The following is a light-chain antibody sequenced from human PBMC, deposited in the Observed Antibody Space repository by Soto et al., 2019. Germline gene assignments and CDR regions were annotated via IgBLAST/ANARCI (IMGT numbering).Light chain of an antibody. V-gene: IGLV1-40*01. CDR1: SSNIGAGYD. CDR3: QSYESSLSCYV. J-gene: IGLJ1*01. CDR2: SNN. Sequence: QSVLTHPPSVSGAPGQRVTISCTGSSSNIGAGYDVHWYQQLPGTAPKVLIYSNNNRPSGVPDRFSGSKSGTSASLAITGLQAEDEADYYCQSYESSLSCYVFGTGTKVTVL.